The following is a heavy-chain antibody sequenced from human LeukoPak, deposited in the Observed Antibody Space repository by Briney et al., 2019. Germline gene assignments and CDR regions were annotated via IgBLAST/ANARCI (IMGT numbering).Heavy chain of an antibody. CDR3: ARVAATYWWDY. CDR1: GYTFTSFA. Sequence: ASVKVSCKTSGYTFTSFAMHWVRQAPGQRLQWMGIIYPGDSDTRYSPSFQGQVTISADKSISTAYLQWSSLKASDTAMYYCARVAATYWWDYWGQGTLVTVSS. V-gene: IGHV5-51*01. D-gene: IGHD2-15*01. CDR2: IYPGDSDT. J-gene: IGHJ4*02.